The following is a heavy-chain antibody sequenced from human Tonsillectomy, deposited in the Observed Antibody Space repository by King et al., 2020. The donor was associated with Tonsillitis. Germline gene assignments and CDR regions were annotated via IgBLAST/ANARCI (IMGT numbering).Heavy chain of an antibody. Sequence: VQLVESGGGLVQPGGSLRLSCAASGFTFSSYWMGWVRQAPGKGLEWVANIKQDGSEKSYVDSVKGRFTISRDNAKNSLYLQMNSLRAEDTAVYFCARGSLGFRHWAQAPLVPVSS. V-gene: IGHV3-7*03. J-gene: IGHJ1*01. CDR2: IKQDGSEK. CDR1: GFTFSSYW. D-gene: IGHD3-16*01. CDR3: ARGSLGFRH.